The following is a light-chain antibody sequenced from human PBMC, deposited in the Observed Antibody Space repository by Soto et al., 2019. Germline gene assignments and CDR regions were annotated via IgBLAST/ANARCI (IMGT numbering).Light chain of an antibody. V-gene: IGKV3-20*01. J-gene: IGKJ5*01. Sequence: EIVLTQSPATLSLSPGGRATLSCRASQSVSSSYLAWYQQKPGQAPRLLIYGASSRATGIPDRFSGSGSGTDFTLTISRLEPEDFAVYYCQQSGSSPPSFGPGTRLEIK. CDR1: QSVSSSY. CDR2: GAS. CDR3: QQSGSSPPS.